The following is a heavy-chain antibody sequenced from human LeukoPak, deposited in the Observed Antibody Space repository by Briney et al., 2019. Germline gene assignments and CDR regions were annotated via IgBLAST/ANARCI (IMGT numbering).Heavy chain of an antibody. J-gene: IGHJ4*02. D-gene: IGHD1-26*01. CDR1: GFTFSSYS. Sequence: GGSLRLSCAASGFTFSSYSMNWVRQAPGKGLEWVSSISSSSSYIYYADPVKGRFTISRDNAKNSLYLQMNSLRAEDTAVYYCARDLLVGAACLDYWGQGTLVTVSS. CDR2: ISSSSSYI. V-gene: IGHV3-21*01. CDR3: ARDLLVGAACLDY.